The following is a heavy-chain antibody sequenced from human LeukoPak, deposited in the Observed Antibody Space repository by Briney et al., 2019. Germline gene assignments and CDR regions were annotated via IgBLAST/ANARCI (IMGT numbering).Heavy chain of an antibody. CDR3: ARRYCGGDRHSTYFDY. Sequence: GGSLRLSCAASGFTFSSYWMSWVRQAPGKGLEWVANIKEDGSEKYYVDSVKGRFTISRDNAKNSLYLQMNSLRAEDTAVYYCARRYCGGDRHSTYFDYWGQGTLVTVSS. J-gene: IGHJ4*02. V-gene: IGHV3-7*01. CDR1: GFTFSSYW. CDR2: IKEDGSEK. D-gene: IGHD2-21*02.